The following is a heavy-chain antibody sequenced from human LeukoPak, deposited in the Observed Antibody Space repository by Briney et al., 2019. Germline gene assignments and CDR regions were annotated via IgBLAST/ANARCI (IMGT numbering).Heavy chain of an antibody. V-gene: IGHV3-23*01. CDR1: GITFSTYA. J-gene: IGHJ3*02. CDR2: IRGSGGGT. Sequence: GGSPRLSCAASGITFSTYAMTWVRQAPGKGLEWVSSIRGSGGGTDYADSVKGRFTISRDNSRDTLFLQMNSLRAEDTALYYCTRDPNGDYVGAFDMWGPGTMVTVSS. CDR3: TRDPNGDYVGAFDM. D-gene: IGHD4-17*01.